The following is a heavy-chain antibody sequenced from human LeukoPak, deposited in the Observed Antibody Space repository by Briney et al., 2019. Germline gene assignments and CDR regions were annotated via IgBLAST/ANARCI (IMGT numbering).Heavy chain of an antibody. Sequence: SVKVSCKASGGTFSSYAISWVRQAPGQGLEWMGRIIPIFGTANYAQKFQGRVTITADKSTSTAYMELSSLRSEDTAVYYCALRSMRWFGESGVWFDPWGQGTLVTVSS. CDR1: GGTFSSYA. V-gene: IGHV1-69*06. J-gene: IGHJ5*02. CDR2: IIPIFGTA. CDR3: ALRSMRWFGESGVWFDP. D-gene: IGHD3-10*01.